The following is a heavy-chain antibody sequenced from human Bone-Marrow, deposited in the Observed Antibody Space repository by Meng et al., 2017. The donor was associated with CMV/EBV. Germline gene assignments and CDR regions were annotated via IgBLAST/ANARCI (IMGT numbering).Heavy chain of an antibody. CDR1: GFTFSSYA. CDR3: ARDEGGIDY. D-gene: IGHD3-16*01. Sequence: GGSLRLSCAASGFTFSSYAMSWVRQAPGKGLEWVSVIYSGGSSTYYADSVKGRFTISRDNSKNTLYLQRNSLRAEDTALYYCARDEGGIDYWGQGTLVTVSS. V-gene: IGHV3-23*03. CDR2: IYSGGSST. J-gene: IGHJ4*02.